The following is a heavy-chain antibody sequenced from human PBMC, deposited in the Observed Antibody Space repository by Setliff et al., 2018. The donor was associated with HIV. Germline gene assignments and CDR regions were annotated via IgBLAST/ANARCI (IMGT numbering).Heavy chain of an antibody. CDR2: INHSGST. CDR1: GGSFSGYY. J-gene: IGHJ4*02. Sequence: SETLSLTCAVYGGSFSGYYWGWIRQPPGKGLEWIGEINHSGSTNYNPSLKSRVTISVDTSKNQFSLKLSSVTAADTAVYYCAGSGYSSGWYYFDYWGQGTLVTVSS. V-gene: IGHV4-34*01. D-gene: IGHD6-19*01. CDR3: AGSGYSSGWYYFDY.